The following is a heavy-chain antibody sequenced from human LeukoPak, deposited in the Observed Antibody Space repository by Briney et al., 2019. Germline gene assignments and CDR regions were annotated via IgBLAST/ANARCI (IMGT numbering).Heavy chain of an antibody. J-gene: IGHJ4*02. CDR3: ATDLYY. CDR2: INQDGSQK. Sequence: GGPLRLSCAASGFTFSTYWMSWVRQAPGKGLEWVANINQDGSQKYYVDSVKGRFTISRDNAKNSLYLQMNSLRAEDSAVYYCATDLYYWGQGTLVTVSS. V-gene: IGHV3-7*04. CDR1: GFTFSTYW.